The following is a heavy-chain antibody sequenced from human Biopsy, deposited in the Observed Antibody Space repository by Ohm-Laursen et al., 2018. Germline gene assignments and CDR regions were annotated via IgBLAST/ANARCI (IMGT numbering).Heavy chain of an antibody. V-gene: IGHV3-33*01. CDR1: GFTFRDYP. CDR2: IWSDGNNK. D-gene: IGHD3-22*01. J-gene: IGHJ4*02. CDR3: ARDAEEFDSSGPRFDY. Sequence: SLRLSCAASGFTFRDYPMNWVRQAPGKGLEWVAVIWSDGNNKYYADSVKGRFTISRDTSRNTLYMQMNSLRVEDTALYYCARDAEEFDSSGPRFDYWGQGTLVTVSS.